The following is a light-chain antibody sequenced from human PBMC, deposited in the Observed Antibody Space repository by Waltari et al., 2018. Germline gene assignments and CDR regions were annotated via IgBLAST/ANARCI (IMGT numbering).Light chain of an antibody. V-gene: IGLV3-1*01. Sequence: SYELTQPPSVSVSPGQTASITRSGDKSRDKSTRWYQQTPGQSPVLVIYQDSKRPSGIPERFSGSNSGNTATLTISGTQAMDEADYYCQAWDSSSGVFGTGTKVTVL. CDR2: QDS. CDR1: KSRDKS. J-gene: IGLJ1*01. CDR3: QAWDSSSGV.